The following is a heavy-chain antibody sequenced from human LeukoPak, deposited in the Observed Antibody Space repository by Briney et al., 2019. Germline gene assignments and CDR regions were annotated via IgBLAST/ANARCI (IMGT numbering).Heavy chain of an antibody. J-gene: IGHJ3*02. V-gene: IGHV4-39*07. CDR2: IYHSGST. CDR1: GGSISSSSYY. D-gene: IGHD3-22*01. CDR3: ARVDRSEGPTAFDI. Sequence: SETLSLTCTVSGGSISSSSYYWGWIRQPPGKGLEWIGYIYHSGSTYYNPSLKSRVTISVDRSKNQFSLKLSSVTAADTAVYYCARVDRSEGPTAFDIWGQGTMVTVSS.